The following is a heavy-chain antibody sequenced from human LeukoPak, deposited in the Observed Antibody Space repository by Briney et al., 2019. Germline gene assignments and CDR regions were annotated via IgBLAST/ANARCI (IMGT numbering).Heavy chain of an antibody. J-gene: IGHJ4*02. CDR1: GFTFSSYH. V-gene: IGHV3-21*01. CDR2: IGSSGSYI. D-gene: IGHD5-18*01. Sequence: PGGSLRLSCEVSGFTFSSYHMNWVRQAPGKGLEWVSSIGSSGSYIYYADSLTGRFTISRDNAKNSLYLQMNSLRAEDTAMYYCARSATTERGHSYGLDFWGQGTLVTVSS. CDR3: ARSATTERGHSYGLDF.